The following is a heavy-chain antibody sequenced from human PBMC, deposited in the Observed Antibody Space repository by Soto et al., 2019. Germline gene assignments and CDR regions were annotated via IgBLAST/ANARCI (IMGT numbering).Heavy chain of an antibody. V-gene: IGHV3-30*18. CDR2: ISYDGSNK. CDR3: AKVVWNGSGRASFDY. J-gene: IGHJ4*02. D-gene: IGHD3-10*01. Sequence: QVQLVESGGDAVQPGRSLRLSCAASGFTFSNYGMHWVRQGPGKGLEWVAAISYDGSNKYYGDSVEGRFTISRDTSKNTLYLQMNGLRPEDTAVYYCAKVVWNGSGRASFDYWGQGTPVTVSS. CDR1: GFTFSNYG.